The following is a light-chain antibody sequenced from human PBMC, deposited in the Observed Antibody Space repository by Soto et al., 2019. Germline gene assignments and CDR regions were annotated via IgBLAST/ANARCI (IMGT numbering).Light chain of an antibody. J-gene: IGKJ1*01. Sequence: EIVLTQSPGTLSLSPGERATLSCRASQSVSSSYLAWYQQKPGQAPRLLIYGASSRATGIPDRFSGSGSGTDFTLTISRLEPEDFAVYKGTFGQGTKVDIK. CDR2: GAS. CDR3: T. V-gene: IGKV3-20*01. CDR1: QSVSSSY.